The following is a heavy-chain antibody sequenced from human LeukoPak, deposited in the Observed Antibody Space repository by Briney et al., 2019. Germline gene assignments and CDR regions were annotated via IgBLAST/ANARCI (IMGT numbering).Heavy chain of an antibody. CDR3: ARPISMVRGVTPNWFDP. V-gene: IGHV4-59*08. D-gene: IGHD3-10*01. J-gene: IGHJ5*02. CDR2: IDYSGST. CDR1: GGSISTYY. Sequence: PSETLSLTCTVSGGSISTYYWSWIRQPPGKGLEWLGYIDYSGSTYYNPSLKSRVTISVDTSKNRFPLKLSSVTSADTAVYYCARPISMVRGVTPNWFDPWGQGTLVTVSS.